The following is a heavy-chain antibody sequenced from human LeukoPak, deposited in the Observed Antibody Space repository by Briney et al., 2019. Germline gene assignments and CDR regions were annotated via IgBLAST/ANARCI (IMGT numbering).Heavy chain of an antibody. CDR2: VYYDGST. CDR3: ARDLRVAVAGNDAFDI. Sequence: SETLSLTCTVSGASVSSGSYYWSWIRQPPGKGLEWIGYVYYDGSTNYNPSLKSRVAISVDKSKNQFSLKLNSVTAADTAVYYCARDLRVAVAGNDAFDIWGQGTMVTVSS. J-gene: IGHJ3*02. CDR1: GASVSSGSYY. V-gene: IGHV4-61*01. D-gene: IGHD6-19*01.